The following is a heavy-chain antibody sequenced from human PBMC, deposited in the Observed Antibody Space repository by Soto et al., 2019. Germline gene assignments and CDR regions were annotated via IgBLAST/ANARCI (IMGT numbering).Heavy chain of an antibody. J-gene: IGHJ4*02. CDR2: IYYSGNT. D-gene: IGHD6-13*01. CDR1: GGSISSSSSY. V-gene: IGHV4-39*07. Sequence: PSETLSLTCTVSGGSISSSSSYWGWIRQAPGKGLEWIGNIYYSGNTNYNPSLKSRVTISEDTSKSQFSLKVNSMTAADTAVYYCARYRREAVAGYTLDNWGQGILVTVSS. CDR3: ARYRREAVAGYTLDN.